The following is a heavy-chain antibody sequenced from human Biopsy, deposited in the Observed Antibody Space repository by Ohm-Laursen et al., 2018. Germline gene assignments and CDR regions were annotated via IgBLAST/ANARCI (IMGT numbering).Heavy chain of an antibody. CDR2: IYDRGSTA. J-gene: IGHJ4*02. D-gene: IGHD6-19*01. Sequence: GTLSLTCIVSGDSVSSGSFYWTWIRQPPGQGLEYIGYIYDRGSTANYNPSLESRVTMSVDMPKNQSSLKLSSVTAADTAIYYCARGMRSSGWPYFDSWGQGTLVTVSS. CDR1: GDSVSSGSFY. V-gene: IGHV4-61*01. CDR3: ARGMRSSGWPYFDS.